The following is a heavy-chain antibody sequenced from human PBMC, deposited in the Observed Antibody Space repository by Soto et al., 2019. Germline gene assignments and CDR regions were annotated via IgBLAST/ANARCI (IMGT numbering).Heavy chain of an antibody. CDR3: ARHLVVAATEPIFDY. J-gene: IGHJ4*02. D-gene: IGHD2-15*01. Sequence: SETLSLTCTVSGGSISSYYWSWIRQPPGKGLEWIGYIYYSGSTNYNPSLKSRVTISVDTSKNQFSLKLSSVTAADTAVYYCARHLVVAATEPIFDYRAQRTPVTVSS. CDR1: GGSISSYY. CDR2: IYYSGST. V-gene: IGHV4-59*08.